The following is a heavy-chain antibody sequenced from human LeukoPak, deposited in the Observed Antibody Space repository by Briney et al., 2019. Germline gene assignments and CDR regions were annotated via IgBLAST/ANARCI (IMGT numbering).Heavy chain of an antibody. D-gene: IGHD2-2*01. V-gene: IGHV3-23*01. J-gene: IGHJ4*02. CDR3: AKGEAYQLVLGDYFDY. CDR2: ISGSGGST. Sequence: GGSLRLSCAASGFTFSSYAMSWVRQAPGKGLDWVSAISGSGGSTYYADSVKGRFTISRDNSKNTLYLQMNSLRAADTAVYYCAKGEAYQLVLGDYFDYWGQGTLVTVSS. CDR1: GFTFSSYA.